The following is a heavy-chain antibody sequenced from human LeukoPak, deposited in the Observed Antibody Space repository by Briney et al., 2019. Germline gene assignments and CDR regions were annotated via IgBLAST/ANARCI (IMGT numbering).Heavy chain of an antibody. D-gene: IGHD1-26*01. J-gene: IGHJ5*02. V-gene: IGHV4-59*01. CDR3: ARGVGATEA. Sequence: SETLSLTCIVSGGSISSYYWSWIRQPPGKGLEWIGYIYYSGSTNYNPSLKSRVTISVDTSKNQFSLKLSSVTAADTAVYYCARGVGATEAWGQGTLVTVSS. CDR2: IYYSGST. CDR1: GGSISSYY.